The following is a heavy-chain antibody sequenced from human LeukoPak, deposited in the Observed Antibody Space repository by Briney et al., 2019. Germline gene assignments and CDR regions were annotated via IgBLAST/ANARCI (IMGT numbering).Heavy chain of an antibody. J-gene: IGHJ6*02. CDR2: ISWNSGSI. D-gene: IGHD5-18*01. CDR3: EKDIGYSYGPCGDYYYYYGRDV. Sequence: GRSLRLSCAASGFTFDDYAMRWVRQAPGKGLERVSGISWNSGSIGYADSVKGRFTISRDNAKNSLYLQMNSLRAEDTALYYCEKDIGYSYGPCGDYYYYYGRDVWGQGTTVTVSS. V-gene: IGHV3-9*01. CDR1: GFTFDDYA.